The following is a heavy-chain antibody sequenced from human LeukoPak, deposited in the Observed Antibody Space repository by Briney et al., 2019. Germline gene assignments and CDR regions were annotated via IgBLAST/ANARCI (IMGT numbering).Heavy chain of an antibody. CDR1: GFTFGHNA. Sequence: GGSLRLSCVASGFTFGHNAMAWVRQAPGKGLEWVANIKQDGSKKSYVDSVKGRFTISRDNAKNSLYLQMDSLRAEDTAIYYCTRVGYIDEGIDYWGQGTLVTVSS. CDR3: TRVGYIDEGIDY. CDR2: IKQDGSKK. J-gene: IGHJ4*02. D-gene: IGHD5-24*01. V-gene: IGHV3-7*04.